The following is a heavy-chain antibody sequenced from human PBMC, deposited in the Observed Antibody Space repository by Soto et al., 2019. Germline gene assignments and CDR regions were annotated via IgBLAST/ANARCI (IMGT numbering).Heavy chain of an antibody. CDR3: ARAYHEYDSSGYYYEGWFDP. V-gene: IGHV4-30-2*01. J-gene: IGHJ5*02. CDR2: IYHSGRT. Sequence: PSETLSLTCAVSGGYISSGGNTWSWIRQPPGKGLEWIRYIYHSGRTYYNRSLKSRVTISVNRSKNQFSLRLGSVTAADTAVYYWARAYHEYDSSGYYYEGWFDPSGQGTLVTVAS. D-gene: IGHD3-22*01. CDR1: GGYISSGGNT.